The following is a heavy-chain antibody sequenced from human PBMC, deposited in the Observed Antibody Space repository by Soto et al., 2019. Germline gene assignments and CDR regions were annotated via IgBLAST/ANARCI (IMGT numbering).Heavy chain of an antibody. J-gene: IGHJ4*02. D-gene: IGHD1-7*01. Sequence: SETLSLTCAVSGGSISSGGYSWSWIRQPPGKGLEWIGYIYHSGSTYYNPSLKSRVTISVDRSKNQFSLKLSSVTAADTAVYYCARGVTGTGLDYWGQGTLVTVSS. CDR3: ARGVTGTGLDY. V-gene: IGHV4-30-2*01. CDR1: GGSISSGGYS. CDR2: IYHSGST.